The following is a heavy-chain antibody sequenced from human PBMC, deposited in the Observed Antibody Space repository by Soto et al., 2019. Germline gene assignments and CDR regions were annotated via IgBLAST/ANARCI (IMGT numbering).Heavy chain of an antibody. D-gene: IGHD1-26*01. CDR1: GFTFSSYA. V-gene: IGHV3-23*01. Sequence: EVQLLESGGGLVQPGGSLRLSCAASGFTFSSYAMSWVRQAPGRGLEWVSSISGSGANTFYADSVKGRFTISRDYSKNKLNLQMNSLRGDDTAVYYCAKGATVEYSGTWQVYWGQGTLVTVSS. CDR3: AKGATVEYSGTWQVY. CDR2: ISGSGANT. J-gene: IGHJ4*02.